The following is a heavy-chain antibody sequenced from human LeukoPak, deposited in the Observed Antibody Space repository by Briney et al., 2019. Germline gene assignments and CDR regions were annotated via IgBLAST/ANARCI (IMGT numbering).Heavy chain of an antibody. D-gene: IGHD3-3*01. CDR3: ARDQFLADI. CDR2: ISGSSSYI. CDR1: GFTFSSYS. J-gene: IGHJ3*02. Sequence: PGGSLRLSCAASGFTFSSYSMNWVRQAPGKGLEWVSSISGSSSYIYYADSVKGRFTISRDNAEKSLYLQMSSLRAEDTAVYYCARDQFLADIWGQGTMVTVSS. V-gene: IGHV3-21*01.